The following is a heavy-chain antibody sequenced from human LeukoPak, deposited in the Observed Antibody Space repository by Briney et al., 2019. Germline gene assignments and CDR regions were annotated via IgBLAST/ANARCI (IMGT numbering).Heavy chain of an antibody. CDR3: ARGGRYSSGWYLRPLLWYFDL. Sequence: PSETLSLTCAVYGGSFSGYYWSWIRQPPGKGLEWIGEINHSGSTNYNPSLKSRVTISVDTSKNQFSLKLSSVTAADTAVYYCARGGRYSSGWYLRPLLWYFDLWGRGTLVTVSS. D-gene: IGHD6-19*01. J-gene: IGHJ2*01. CDR1: GGSFSGYY. V-gene: IGHV4-34*01. CDR2: INHSGST.